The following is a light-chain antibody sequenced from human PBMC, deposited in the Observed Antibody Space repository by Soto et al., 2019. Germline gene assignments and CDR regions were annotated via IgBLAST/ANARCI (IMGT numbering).Light chain of an antibody. CDR3: QSYDSGLSGHVV. J-gene: IGLJ2*01. CDR1: SSNIGAGYD. CDR2: GNS. V-gene: IGLV1-40*01. Sequence: QSVLTQPPSVSGAPGQRVTISCTGSSSNIGAGYDVHWYQQLPGTAPKLLIYGNSNRPSGVPDRFSGSKSGTSASLAITGLEADDEADYSCQSYDSGLSGHVVFGGGTKLTDL.